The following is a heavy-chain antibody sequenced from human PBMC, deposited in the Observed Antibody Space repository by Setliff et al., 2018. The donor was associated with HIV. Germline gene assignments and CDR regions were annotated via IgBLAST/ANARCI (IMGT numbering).Heavy chain of an antibody. CDR3: ARVAYFDSSAYYVFDD. D-gene: IGHD3-22*01. CDR2: IFSDGEE. CDR1: GFSVSNGKMG. V-gene: IGHV2-26*01. J-gene: IGHJ4*02. Sequence: YGPTLVNPTETLTLTCTVSGFSVSNGKMGVSWFRQPPGKALEWLAHIFSDGEEYYSTSLKRRLTISTDTSKNQVVLSMTDMDPVETATYFCARVAYFDSSAYYVFDDWGQGAL.